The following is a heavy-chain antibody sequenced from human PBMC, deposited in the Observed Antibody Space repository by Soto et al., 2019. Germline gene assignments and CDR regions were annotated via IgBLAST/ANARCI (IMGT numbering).Heavy chain of an antibody. Sequence: QITLKESGPTLVKPTQTLTLTCTFSGFLLSTSGVGVGWIRQPPGTALEWLALIYWDDDKRYSPSLKIRLTITKYTSKNQVVLTLTIMDPLDTATYYCARRRSTYYYGSTFDPWGQGTLVTVSS. D-gene: IGHD3-22*01. J-gene: IGHJ5*02. V-gene: IGHV2-5*02. CDR3: ARRRSTYYYGSTFDP. CDR1: GFLLSTSGVG. CDR2: IYWDDDK.